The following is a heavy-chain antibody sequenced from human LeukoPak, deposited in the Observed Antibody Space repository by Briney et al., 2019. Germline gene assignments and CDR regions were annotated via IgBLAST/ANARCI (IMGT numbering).Heavy chain of an antibody. CDR2: ISGSGGST. CDR3: ARRAGDYSHPYDY. V-gene: IGHV3-23*01. CDR1: GFTFSNYG. J-gene: IGHJ4*02. Sequence: PGRSLRLSCAASGFTFSNYGMSWVRQAPGKGLEWVSAISGSGGSTYYTDSVKGRFTISRDNSKNTLYLQMNSLRAEDTAVYYCARRAGDYSHPYDYWGQGILVTVSS. D-gene: IGHD3-22*01.